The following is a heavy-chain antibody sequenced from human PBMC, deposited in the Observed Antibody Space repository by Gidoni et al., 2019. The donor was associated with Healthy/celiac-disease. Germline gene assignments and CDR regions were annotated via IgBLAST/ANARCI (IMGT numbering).Heavy chain of an antibody. J-gene: IGHJ4*02. CDR3: ARELFGDLPFDY. D-gene: IGHD4-17*01. CDR1: GFTFSSYG. Sequence: QVQLVESGGGVVQPGRSLRLSCAASGFTFSSYGMHWVRQAPGKGLEWVAVIWYDGSNKYYADSVKGRFTISRDNSKNTLYLQMNSLRAEDTAVYYCARELFGDLPFDYWGQGTLVTVSS. CDR2: IWYDGSNK. V-gene: IGHV3-33*01.